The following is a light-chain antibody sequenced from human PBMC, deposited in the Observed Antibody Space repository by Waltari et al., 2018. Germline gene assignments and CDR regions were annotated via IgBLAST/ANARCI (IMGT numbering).Light chain of an antibody. CDR3: QKYGTLPAT. V-gene: IGKV3-20*01. J-gene: IGKJ1*01. CDR2: DTS. Sequence: ELVLTQSPGTLSLSPGESATLPCRSSQSVSRPLAWYQQKPGQAPRLPIYDTSTSATGIPDRFSGSGFGTDFSLTISRLEPEDFAVYYCQKYGTLPATFGQGTKVEIK. CDR1: QSVSRP.